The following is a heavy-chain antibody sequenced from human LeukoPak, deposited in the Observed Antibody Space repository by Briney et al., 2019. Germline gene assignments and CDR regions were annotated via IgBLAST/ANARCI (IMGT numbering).Heavy chain of an antibody. Sequence: GGSLRLSCAVSGFTLISNYMSWVRQAPGKGLEWVSAISAGAGTTYYADSVKGRFTISRDNSKNTLYLQMNSLRAEDTAVYYCAKDRGYWGQGTLVTVSS. CDR1: GFTLISNY. V-gene: IGHV3-23*01. J-gene: IGHJ4*02. CDR3: AKDRGY. CDR2: ISAGAGTT.